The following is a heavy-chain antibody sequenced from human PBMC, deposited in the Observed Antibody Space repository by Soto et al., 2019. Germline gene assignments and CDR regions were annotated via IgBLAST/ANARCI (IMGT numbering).Heavy chain of an antibody. CDR1: GFTFSSYD. D-gene: IGHD2-15*01. Sequence: GGSLRLSCAASGFTFSSYDMHWVRQATGKGLEWVSAIGTAGDTYYPGSVKGRFTISRENAKNSLYLQMNSLRAEDTAVCFCARGRYCSGGSCYFPYYYGMDVWGQGTTVTVSS. V-gene: IGHV3-13*01. CDR3: ARGRYCSGGSCYFPYYYGMDV. CDR2: IGTAGDT. J-gene: IGHJ6*02.